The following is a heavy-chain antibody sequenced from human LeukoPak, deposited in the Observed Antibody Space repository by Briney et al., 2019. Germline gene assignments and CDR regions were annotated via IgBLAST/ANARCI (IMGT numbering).Heavy chain of an antibody. J-gene: IGHJ4*02. CDR3: AKDATFGGVMAMYYFDY. V-gene: IGHV3-23*01. CDR1: GFTFSSYA. Sequence: PGRSLRLSCAASGFTFSSYAMHWVRQAPGKGLEWVSGISGSGGSTNYADSVKGRFTISRDNSKNTLYLQMNSLRAEDTAVYYCAKDATFGGVMAMYYFDYWGQGTLVTVSS. CDR2: ISGSGGST. D-gene: IGHD3-16*01.